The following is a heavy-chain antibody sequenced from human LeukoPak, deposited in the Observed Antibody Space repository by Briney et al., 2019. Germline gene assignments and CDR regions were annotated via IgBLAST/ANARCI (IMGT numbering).Heavy chain of an antibody. Sequence: GASVKVSCKASGYTFTGYYMHWVRQAPGQGLEWMGWINPNSGGTSYAQKFQGRVTMTRDTSISTAYMELSRLRSDDTAVYYCARGGGLTIDAFDIWGQGTMVTISS. D-gene: IGHD3-16*01. V-gene: IGHV1-2*02. CDR3: ARGGGLTIDAFDI. CDR1: GYTFTGYY. CDR2: INPNSGGT. J-gene: IGHJ3*02.